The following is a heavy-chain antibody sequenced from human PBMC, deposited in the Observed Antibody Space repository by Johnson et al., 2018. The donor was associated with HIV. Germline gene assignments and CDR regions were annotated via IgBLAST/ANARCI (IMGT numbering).Heavy chain of an antibody. V-gene: IGHV3-30*18. CDR3: AKIRRAYYEDAFDM. D-gene: IGHD3-22*01. CDR1: GFTFDDYG. J-gene: IGHJ3*02. CDR2: ISYDGSVI. Sequence: QVQLVESGGGVVRPGGSLRLSCAASGFTFDDYGLSWVRQVPGKGLEWVAVISYDGSVIQSADSLKGRFTISRDNSKNTVYLQMNRLRPEDTAVYYCAKIRRAYYEDAFDMWGQGTMVTVS.